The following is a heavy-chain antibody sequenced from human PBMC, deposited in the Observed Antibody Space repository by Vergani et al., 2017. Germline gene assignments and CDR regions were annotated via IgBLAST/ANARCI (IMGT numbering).Heavy chain of an antibody. CDR1: GFTFGDFY. D-gene: IGHD1-20*01. J-gene: IGHJ4*02. Sequence: EVHLEESGGGLVQPGGSLRLSCAASGFTFGDFYMAWIRLAPGKGLEWVSGISDSGGDTYYAGSVKGRFTISRDNPRSTLYLQMNSLRAEDTAVYYCAKGRDTVPMDGITGTDCWGQGALVTVSS. CDR3: AKGRDTVPMDGITGTDC. CDR2: ISDSGGDT. V-gene: IGHV3-23*04.